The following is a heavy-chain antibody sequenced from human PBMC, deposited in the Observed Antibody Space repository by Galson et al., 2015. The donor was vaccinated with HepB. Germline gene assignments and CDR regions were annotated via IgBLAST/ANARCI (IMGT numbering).Heavy chain of an antibody. CDR2: ISSSSSYI. V-gene: IGHV3-21*01. Sequence: SLRLSCAASGSTFSSYSMNWVRQAPGKGLEWVSSISSSSSYIYYADSVKGRFTISRDNAKNSLYLQMNSLRAEDTAVYYCARDGQATYCSSTSCLGLPNYYYGMDVWGQGTTVTVSS. CDR3: ARDGQATYCSSTSCLGLPNYYYGMDV. D-gene: IGHD2-2*01. J-gene: IGHJ6*02. CDR1: GSTFSSYS.